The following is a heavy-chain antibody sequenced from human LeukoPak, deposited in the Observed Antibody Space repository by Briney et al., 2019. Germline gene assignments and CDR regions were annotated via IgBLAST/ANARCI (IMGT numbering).Heavy chain of an antibody. CDR1: GYTFTSYY. Sequence: ASVKVSCKASGYTFTSYYMHWVRQAPGQGLEWVGIINSSVGRTSYAQKIQGRVPMTRDKSTSTVNMELRSLRSEDTAVYYCARSTVTTWVWGKGTTVTVSS. CDR3: ARSTVTTWV. J-gene: IGHJ6*04. V-gene: IGHV1-46*01. CDR2: INSSVGRT. D-gene: IGHD4-17*01.